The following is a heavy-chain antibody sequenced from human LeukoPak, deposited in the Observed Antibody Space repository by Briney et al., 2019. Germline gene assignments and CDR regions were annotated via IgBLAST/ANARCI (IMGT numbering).Heavy chain of an antibody. CDR1: GYTFTGSY. V-gene: IGHV1-2*02. CDR2: INPNSGGT. D-gene: IGHD6-13*01. CDR3: ARGDGSSWTNFDF. J-gene: IGHJ4*02. Sequence: GASVKVSCKASGYTFTGSYMHWVRQAPGQGLEWMGWINPNSGGTKYALKFQGRVTMIGDTSINTAYMELSRLRSDDTAVYCCARGDGSSWTNFDFWGQGTLVTVSS.